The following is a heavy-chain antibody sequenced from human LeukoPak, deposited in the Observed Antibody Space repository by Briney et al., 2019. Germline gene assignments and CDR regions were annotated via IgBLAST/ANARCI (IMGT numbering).Heavy chain of an antibody. CDR1: GGSISGNY. Sequence: PSETLSLTCTVSGGSISGNYWSWIRQPAGKGLEWIGRIHTTGTTNYNPSLKSRVTISVDTSKNQFSLKLSSVTAADTAVYYCASHGYDYWGQGTLVTVSS. J-gene: IGHJ4*02. CDR3: ASHGYDY. V-gene: IGHV4-4*07. D-gene: IGHD5-18*01. CDR2: IHTTGTT.